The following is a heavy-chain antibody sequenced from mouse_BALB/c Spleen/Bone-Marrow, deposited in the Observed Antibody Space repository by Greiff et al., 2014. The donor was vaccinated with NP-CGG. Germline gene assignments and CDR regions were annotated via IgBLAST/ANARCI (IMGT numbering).Heavy chain of an antibody. Sequence: DVQLQESGPEPVKPGASVKISCKASGYTFTDYNMHWVKQSHGKSLEWIGYIYPYNGGTGYNQKFKSKATLTVDNSSSTAYMELRSLTSEDSAVYYCARLGRDYWGQGTTLTVSS. V-gene: IGHV1S29*02. CDR3: ARLGRDY. J-gene: IGHJ2*01. CDR2: IYPYNGGT. D-gene: IGHD4-1*01. CDR1: GYTFTDYN.